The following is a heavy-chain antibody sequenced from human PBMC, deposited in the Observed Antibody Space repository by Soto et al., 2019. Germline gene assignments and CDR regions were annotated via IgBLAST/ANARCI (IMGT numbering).Heavy chain of an antibody. D-gene: IGHD6-19*01. J-gene: IGHJ6*03. V-gene: IGHV4-34*01. CDR1: GGSFSGNT. Sequence: SETLSLTCAVYGGSFSGNTGSWIRKPPGKGLEWIGEINHSGSTNYNPSLKSRVTISVDTSKNQFSMKLSSVTAADTAVYYCAISTVAGTHYYYYMDVWGKGTTVTVSS. CDR3: AISTVAGTHYYYYMDV. CDR2: INHSGST.